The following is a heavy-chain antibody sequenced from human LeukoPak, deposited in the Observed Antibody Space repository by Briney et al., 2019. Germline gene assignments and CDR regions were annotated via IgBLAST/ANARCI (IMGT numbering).Heavy chain of an antibody. CDR1: GGSISSHY. CDR2: IYYSGST. D-gene: IGHD6-19*01. J-gene: IGHJ4*02. CDR3: ARAQYSSGWQLPIVDY. Sequence: NSSETLSLTCTVSGGSISSHYWSWIRQPPGKGLEWIGYIYYSGSTNYNPSRKSRVTISVDTSKNQFSLELSSVTAADTAVYYCARAQYSSGWQLPIVDYWGQGTLVTVSS. V-gene: IGHV4-59*11.